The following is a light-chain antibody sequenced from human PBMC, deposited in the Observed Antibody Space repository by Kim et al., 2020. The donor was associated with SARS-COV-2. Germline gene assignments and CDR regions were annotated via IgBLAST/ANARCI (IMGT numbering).Light chain of an antibody. CDR3: QQRSNWPYT. V-gene: IGKV3-11*01. J-gene: IGKJ2*01. CDR2: VAS. Sequence: EIVLTQSPATLSLSPGDRATLSCRASQSVGTHLAWFKQKPGQAPRLFIYVASNRVTGIPPTFSGSGSGTDFTLTISSLEPEDFAVYYCQQRSNWPYTFGQGTKLEI. CDR1: QSVGTH.